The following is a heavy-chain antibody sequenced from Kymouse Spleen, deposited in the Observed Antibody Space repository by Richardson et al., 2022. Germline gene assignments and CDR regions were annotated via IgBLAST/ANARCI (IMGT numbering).Heavy chain of an antibody. CDR3: ARGGSGSYYNDRWFDP. D-gene: IGHD3-10*01. J-gene: IGHJ5*02. V-gene: IGHV4-34*01. Sequence: QVQLQQWGAGLLKPSETLSLTCAVYGGSFSGYYWSWIRQPPGKGLEWIGEINHSGSTNYNPSLKSRVTISVDTSKNQFSLKLSSVTAADTAVYYCARGGSGSYYNDRWFDPWGQGTLVTVSS. CDR1: GGSFSGYY. CDR2: INHSGST.